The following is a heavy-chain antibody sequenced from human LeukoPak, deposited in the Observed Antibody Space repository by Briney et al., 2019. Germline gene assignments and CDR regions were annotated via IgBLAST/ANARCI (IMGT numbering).Heavy chain of an antibody. Sequence: GGSLRLSCAASGFTFSNYAMSWVRQAPGKGLDWVSAITGSGGNTYYADSVKGRFTISRDNSKNTVFLQMNSLRAEDTAVYYCAKWGDYDVLTGYYVSDYWGQGTLVTVSS. J-gene: IGHJ4*02. CDR1: GFTFSNYA. D-gene: IGHD3-9*01. CDR2: ITGSGGNT. V-gene: IGHV3-23*01. CDR3: AKWGDYDVLTGYYVSDY.